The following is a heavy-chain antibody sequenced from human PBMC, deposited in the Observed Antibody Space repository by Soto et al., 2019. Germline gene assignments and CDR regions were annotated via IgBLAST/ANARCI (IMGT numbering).Heavy chain of an antibody. V-gene: IGHV3-23*01. CDR3: ARDGDYSYFDN. J-gene: IGHJ4*02. Sequence: EVQLLESGGGLVQPGGSLILSCAASGFAFSSYAMSWVRQAPGKGLDWVSATSGSGSSTYYADSVKGRFSISRDNSKSTLYLQMSRLRAEDTAVYYCARDGDYSYFDNWGQGTLVTVSS. D-gene: IGHD4-17*01. CDR1: GFAFSSYA. CDR2: TSGSGSST.